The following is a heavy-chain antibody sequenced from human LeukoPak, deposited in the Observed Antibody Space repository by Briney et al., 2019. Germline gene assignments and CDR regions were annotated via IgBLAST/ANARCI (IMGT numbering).Heavy chain of an antibody. CDR1: GFTFSGSA. J-gene: IGHJ6*02. V-gene: IGHV3-48*02. CDR2: ISSNSSTI. Sequence: PGGSLRLSCAASGFTFSGSAMHWVRQAPGKGLEWVSYISSNSSTIYYADSVKGRFTISRDNAKNSLYLQMNSLRDEDTAVYYCARYHDYVWGSYRYSYGMDVWGQGTTVTVSS. D-gene: IGHD3-16*02. CDR3: ARYHDYVWGSYRYSYGMDV.